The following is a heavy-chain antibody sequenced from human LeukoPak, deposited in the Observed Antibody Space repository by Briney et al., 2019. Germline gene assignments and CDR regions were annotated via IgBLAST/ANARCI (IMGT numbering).Heavy chain of an antibody. CDR2: IYYSGST. J-gene: IGHJ6*04. D-gene: IGHD3-10*01. V-gene: IGHV4-30-4*01. Sequence: SQTLSLTCTVSGGSISSGDYYWSWIRQPPGTGLEWIGYIYYSGSTYYNPSLKSRVTISVDTSKNRFSLKLSSVTAADTAVYYCARGGWFGELLSPFYYYYGMDVWGKGTTVTVSS. CDR3: ARGGWFGELLSPFYYYYGMDV. CDR1: GGSISSGDYY.